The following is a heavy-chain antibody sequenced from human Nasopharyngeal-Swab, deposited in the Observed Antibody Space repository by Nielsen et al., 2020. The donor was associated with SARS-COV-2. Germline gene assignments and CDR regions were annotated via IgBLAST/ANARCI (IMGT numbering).Heavy chain of an antibody. V-gene: IGHV1-69*13. D-gene: IGHD5-18*01. CDR1: GYTFTSYA. J-gene: IGHJ4*02. CDR3: ARDMVPDGYSYGHSYFDY. Sequence: SVKVSCKASGYTFTSYAMNWVRQAPGQGLEWMGGIIPIFGTANYAQKFQGRVTITADESTSTAYMELSSLRSEDTAVYYCARDMVPDGYSYGHSYFDYWGQGTLVTVSS. CDR2: IIPIFGTA.